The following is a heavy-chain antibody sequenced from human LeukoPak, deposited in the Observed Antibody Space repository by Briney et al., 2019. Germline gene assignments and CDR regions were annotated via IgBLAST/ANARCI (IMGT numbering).Heavy chain of an antibody. D-gene: IGHD1-14*01. J-gene: IGHJ4*02. Sequence: PGGSLRLSCAASGFTFSSYWMSWVRQAPGKGLERVANIKQDGSEKYYVDSVKGRFTISRDNAKNSLYLQMNSLRAEDTAVYYCAREPGEGSEHFDYWGQGTLVTVSS. V-gene: IGHV3-7*03. CDR3: AREPGEGSEHFDY. CDR1: GFTFSSYW. CDR2: IKQDGSEK.